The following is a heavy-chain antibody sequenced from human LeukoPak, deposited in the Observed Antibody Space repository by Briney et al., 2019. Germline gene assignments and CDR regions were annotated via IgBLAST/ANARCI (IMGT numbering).Heavy chain of an antibody. Sequence: SETLSLTCAVSVGSISSGGYSGSWIRQPPGKGLEWIGCIYQSGTTYYNPSLKSRVIISVHRSKNQFSLKLSSVTAADTAVYYCARAYYYGSSGYYVYYFDYWGQGTLVTVSS. CDR1: VGSISSGGYS. J-gene: IGHJ4*02. CDR3: ARAYYYGSSGYYVYYFDY. V-gene: IGHV4-30-2*01. D-gene: IGHD3-22*01. CDR2: IYQSGTT.